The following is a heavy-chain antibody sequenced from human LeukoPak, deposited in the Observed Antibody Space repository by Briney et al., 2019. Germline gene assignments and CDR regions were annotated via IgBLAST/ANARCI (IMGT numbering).Heavy chain of an antibody. CDR2: IIPIFGTA. CDR1: GGTFSSYA. Sequence: SVRVSCKASGGTFSSYAISWVRQAPGQGLEWMGGIIPIFGTANYAQKFQGRVTITADESTSTAYMELSSLRSEDTAVYYCARGGYSGSYWPEHFQHWGQGTLVTVSS. J-gene: IGHJ1*01. CDR3: ARGGYSGSYWPEHFQH. V-gene: IGHV1-69*13. D-gene: IGHD1-26*01.